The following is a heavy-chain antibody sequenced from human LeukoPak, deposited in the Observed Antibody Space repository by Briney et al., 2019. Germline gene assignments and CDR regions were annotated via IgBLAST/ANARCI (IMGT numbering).Heavy chain of an antibody. CDR3: ARENVGKATIFFDC. Sequence: SVKVSCKASGDTFTSYAISWVRQAPGQGLEWMGRIIPIVGTANYAQKFQGRVTITTDKSTSTAYMELSSLRSEDTAVYYCARENVGKATIFFDCWGQGTLVTVSS. CDR1: GDTFTSYA. CDR2: IIPIVGTA. J-gene: IGHJ4*02. D-gene: IGHD5-24*01. V-gene: IGHV1-69*04.